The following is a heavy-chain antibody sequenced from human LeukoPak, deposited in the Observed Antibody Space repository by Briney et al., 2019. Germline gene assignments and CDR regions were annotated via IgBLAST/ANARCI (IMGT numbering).Heavy chain of an antibody. CDR2: IYYSGST. V-gene: IGHV4-59*01. Sequence: SETLSLTCTVAGGSIISYYWSWIRQPPGKGLEGIGYIYYSGSTNYNPSLKSRVTISVDTSKNQFSLKLSSVTAADTAVYYCARVHSSSWYDVGAFDIWGQGTMVTVSS. CDR3: ARVHSSSWYDVGAFDI. CDR1: GGSIISYY. J-gene: IGHJ3*02. D-gene: IGHD6-13*01.